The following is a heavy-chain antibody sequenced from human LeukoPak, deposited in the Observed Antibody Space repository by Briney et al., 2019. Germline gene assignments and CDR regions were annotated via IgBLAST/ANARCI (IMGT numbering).Heavy chain of an antibody. CDR3: ATEGIVGATGAFDL. CDR2: IHYSGST. J-gene: IGHJ2*01. D-gene: IGHD1-26*01. Sequence: PSETLSLTCTVSGGSISDSGYYWGWIRQPPGTGLEWLGSIHYSGSTYYNPSLKSRVTISVDTCKNQVSLSMCSLPSLREPVYYCATEGIVGATGAFDLWGRGTLVTVSS. V-gene: IGHV4-39*02. CDR1: GGSISDSGYY.